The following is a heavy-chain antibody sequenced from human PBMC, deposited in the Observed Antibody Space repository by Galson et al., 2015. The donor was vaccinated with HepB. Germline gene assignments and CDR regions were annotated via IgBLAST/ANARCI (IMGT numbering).Heavy chain of an antibody. D-gene: IGHD6-19*01. CDR1: GYTFTSYG. V-gene: IGHV1-18*04. CDR3: ARDLISYSSGFYGMDV. Sequence: SVKVSCKASGYTFTSYGISWVRQAPGQGLEWMGWISAYNGNTNYAQKLQGRVTMTTDTSTSTAYMELRSLRSDDTAVYYCARDLISYSSGFYGMDVWGQGTTVTVSS. CDR2: ISAYNGNT. J-gene: IGHJ6*02.